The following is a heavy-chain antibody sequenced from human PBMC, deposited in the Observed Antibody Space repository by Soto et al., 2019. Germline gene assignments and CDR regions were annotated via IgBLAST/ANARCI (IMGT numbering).Heavy chain of an antibody. D-gene: IGHD3-16*02. CDR1: GFTFSSYS. J-gene: IGHJ3*02. Sequence: GGSLRLSCAASGFTFSSYSMNWVRQAPGKGLEWVSYISSSSTIYYADSVKGRFTISRDNAKNSLYLQMNSLRAEDTAVYYCARAGSENYDYIWGSYRYTAAFDIWGQGTMVTVSS. CDR2: ISSSSTI. V-gene: IGHV3-48*01. CDR3: ARAGSENYDYIWGSYRYTAAFDI.